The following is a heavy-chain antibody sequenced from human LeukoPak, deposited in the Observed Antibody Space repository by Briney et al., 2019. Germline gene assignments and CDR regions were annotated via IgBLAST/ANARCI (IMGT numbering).Heavy chain of an antibody. Sequence: ASVKVSCKASGYTFTDYYMHWVRQAPGQGLEWMGWINPNSGGTNYAQKFQGRVTMTRDTSISTAYMELSRLTSDDTAVYYCARDMLDYGDYGNYYMDVWGKGTTVTVSS. D-gene: IGHD4-17*01. CDR3: ARDMLDYGDYGNYYMDV. V-gene: IGHV1-2*02. CDR1: GYTFTDYY. CDR2: INPNSGGT. J-gene: IGHJ6*03.